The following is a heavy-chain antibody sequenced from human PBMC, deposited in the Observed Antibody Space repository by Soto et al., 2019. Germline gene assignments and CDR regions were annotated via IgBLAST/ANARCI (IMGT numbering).Heavy chain of an antibody. CDR2: IRSKANSYAT. CDR3: TRVLSGLLLGY. J-gene: IGHJ4*02. D-gene: IGHD3-22*01. Sequence: GGSVRLSGAASGFTFSGSAMHWVRQASGKGLEWVGRIRSKANSYATAYAASVKGRFTISRDDSKNTAYLQMNSLKTEDTAVYYCTRVLSGLLLGYWGQGTLVTVSS. CDR1: GFTFSGSA. V-gene: IGHV3-73*01.